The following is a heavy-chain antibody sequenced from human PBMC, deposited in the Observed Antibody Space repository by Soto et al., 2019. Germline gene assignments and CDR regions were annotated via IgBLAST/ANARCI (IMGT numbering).Heavy chain of an antibody. V-gene: IGHV3-23*01. CDR3: TTECISCDAYITMVRREAYYYYGMDV. Sequence: GGSLSLSCAASGFPFSSYAMSWVRQAPGKGLEWVSAISGNGGTTDYADPVKGRFTISRDDSKNTLYLQMNSLKTEDTAVYYCTTECISCDAYITMVRREAYYYYGMDVWGQGTTVTVSS. D-gene: IGHD3-10*01. CDR1: GFPFSSYA. J-gene: IGHJ6*02. CDR2: ISGNGGTT.